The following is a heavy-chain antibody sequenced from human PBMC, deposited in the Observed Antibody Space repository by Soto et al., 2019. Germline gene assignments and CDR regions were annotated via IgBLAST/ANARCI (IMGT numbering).Heavy chain of an antibody. D-gene: IGHD4-4*01. CDR2: ISGSGGST. Sequence: GGSLRLSCAASGFTFSSYAMSWVRQAPGKGLEWVSAISGSGGSTYYADSVKGRFTISRDNSKNTLYLQMNSLRAEDTAVYYCAKGRISYSEYYYGMDVWGQGTTVTVSS. CDR1: GFTFSSYA. CDR3: AKGRISYSEYYYGMDV. V-gene: IGHV3-23*01. J-gene: IGHJ6*02.